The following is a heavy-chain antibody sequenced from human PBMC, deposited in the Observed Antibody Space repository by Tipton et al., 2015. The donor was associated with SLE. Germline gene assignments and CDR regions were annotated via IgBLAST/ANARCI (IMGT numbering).Heavy chain of an antibody. CDR3: ARDGSNGDYVS. J-gene: IGHJ4*02. CDR1: GGSISSYY. Sequence: TLSLTCTVSGGSISSYYWSRIRQPPGKGLEWIGYIYYSGSTNYNPSLKSRVTISVDTSKNQFSLKLISVTAADTAVYYCARDGSNGDYVSWGQGTLVTVSS. D-gene: IGHD4-17*01. CDR2: IYYSGST. V-gene: IGHV4-59*01.